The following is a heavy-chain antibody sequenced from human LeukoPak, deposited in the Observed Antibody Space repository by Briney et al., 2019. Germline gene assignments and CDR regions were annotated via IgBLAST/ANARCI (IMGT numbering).Heavy chain of an antibody. CDR1: GFAFASFA. CDR3: AKDFLRNMVLGFDY. J-gene: IGHJ4*02. V-gene: IGHV3-23*01. Sequence: PGGSLRLSCAASGFAFASFALSWVRQAPGEGLEWVSTITGSGGNTYYADSVKGRFTISRDNSKNTLYLQMNSLRAEDTAVFYCAKDFLRNMVLGFDYWGQGTLVTVSS. CDR2: ITGSGGNT. D-gene: IGHD3-10*01.